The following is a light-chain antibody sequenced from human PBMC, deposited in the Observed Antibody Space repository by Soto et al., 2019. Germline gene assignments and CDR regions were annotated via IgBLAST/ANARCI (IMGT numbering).Light chain of an antibody. J-gene: IGLJ1*01. CDR1: SSDVGGYNY. Sequence: QSVLTQPPSAYGSPGQSVTISCTGTSSDVGGYNYVSWYQQHPGKAPKLMIYEVSKRPSGVPDRFSGSKSGNTASLTVSGLQAEDEADYYCSSYAGSNNSLYVFGTGTRSPS. CDR3: SSYAGSNNSLYV. CDR2: EVS. V-gene: IGLV2-8*01.